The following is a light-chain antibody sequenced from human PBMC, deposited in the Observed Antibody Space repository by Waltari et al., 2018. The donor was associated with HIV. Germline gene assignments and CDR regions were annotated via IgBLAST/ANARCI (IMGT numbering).Light chain of an antibody. Sequence: SSDLTQDPAVSVALGQTVRITCQGDSLRRYSANWYQQKPGKAPVVVMYGKHNLPSGIPDRFSGSSSGNTDSLTITGAQAEDEAVYYCDSRDTNDKHHVFGTGTKVTV. V-gene: IGLV3-19*01. J-gene: IGLJ1*01. CDR1: SLRRYS. CDR3: DSRDTNDKHHV. CDR2: GKH.